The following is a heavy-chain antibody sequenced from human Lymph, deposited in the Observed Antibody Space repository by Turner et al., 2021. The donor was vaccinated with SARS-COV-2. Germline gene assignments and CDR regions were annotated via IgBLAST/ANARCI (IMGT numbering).Heavy chain of an antibody. CDR3: ATLKSNWKILTGRYYFDF. J-gene: IGHJ4*02. Sequence: QVQLVQSGAEVKKPGAAVKVSCKVSGDTLTELSIQRVRQAPGKGLEWMGGFDPEDGETIYAQKFQGRVTMTEDTSTDTAYMELSSLRSEDTAVYYCATLKSNWKILTGRYYFDFWGQGTLVTVSS. CDR2: FDPEDGET. CDR1: GDTLTELS. D-gene: IGHD1-1*01. V-gene: IGHV1-24*01.